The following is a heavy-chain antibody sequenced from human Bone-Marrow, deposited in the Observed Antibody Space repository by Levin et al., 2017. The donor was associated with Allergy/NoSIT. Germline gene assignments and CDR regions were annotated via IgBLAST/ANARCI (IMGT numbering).Heavy chain of an antibody. J-gene: IGHJ6*02. CDR2: ISGGSGSI. V-gene: IGHV3-23*01. D-gene: IGHD1-1*01. CDR1: EVTFSTFV. CDR3: AKYNLGTFYYGLDV. Sequence: SGGSLRLSCEASEVTFSTFVMSWVRQAPGKGLQWVSSISGGSGSIHYADSVKGRFTISRDNSRNTLYLQMNSLRAEDTAVYYCAKYNLGTFYYGLDVWGQGTTVIVSS.